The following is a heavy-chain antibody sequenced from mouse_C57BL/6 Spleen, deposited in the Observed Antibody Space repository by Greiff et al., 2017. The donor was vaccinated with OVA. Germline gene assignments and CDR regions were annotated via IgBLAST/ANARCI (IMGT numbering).Heavy chain of an antibody. Sequence: QVQLQQPGAELVRPGTSVKLSCKASGYTFTSYWMHWVKQRPGQGLEWIGVIDPSDSYTNYNQKFKGKATLTVDTSSSTAYMQLSSLTSEDSAVYYCARPLVSRTQFAYWGQGTLVTVSA. CDR2: IDPSDSYT. V-gene: IGHV1-59*01. D-gene: IGHD1-1*01. CDR3: ARPLVSRTQFAY. CDR1: GYTFTSYW. J-gene: IGHJ3*01.